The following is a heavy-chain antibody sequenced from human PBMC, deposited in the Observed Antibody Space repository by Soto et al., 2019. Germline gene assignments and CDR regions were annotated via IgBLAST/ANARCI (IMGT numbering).Heavy chain of an antibody. Sequence: SVKVSCKASGGTFSSYAISWVRQAPGQGLEWMGGIIPIFGTANYAQKFQGRVTITADESTSTAYMELSSLRSEDAAVYYCARAPYYDFWSGYYYFAYCGQGTLVPVS. CDR1: GGTFSSYA. D-gene: IGHD3-3*01. J-gene: IGHJ4*02. V-gene: IGHV1-69*13. CDR3: ARAPYYDFWSGYYYFAY. CDR2: IIPIFGTA.